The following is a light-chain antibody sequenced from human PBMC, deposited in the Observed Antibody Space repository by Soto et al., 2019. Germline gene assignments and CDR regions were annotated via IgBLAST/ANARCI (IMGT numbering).Light chain of an antibody. CDR2: GAS. CDR3: QQYDSTPPT. V-gene: IGKV3-20*01. Sequence: EIVLTQSPGTLSLSPGERATLSCRASQSVNSNYLAWYQRKPGQAPRFLIYGASNRATDIPYRFSASGSGTDFTLTITRLEAEDFAVYYCQQYDSTPPTFGQGTKVEVK. J-gene: IGKJ1*01. CDR1: QSVNSNY.